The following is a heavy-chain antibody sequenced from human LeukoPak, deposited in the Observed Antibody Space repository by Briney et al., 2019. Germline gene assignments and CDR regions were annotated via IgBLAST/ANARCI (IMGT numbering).Heavy chain of an antibody. Sequence: SETLSLTCAVYGGSFSGYYWSWIRQPPGKGLEWIGEINHSGSTNYNPSLKSRVTISVDTSKNQFSLKLSSVTAADTAVYYCARGSVGDCSGGSCYYPYFDYWGQGTLVTVSS. CDR3: ARGSVGDCSGGSCYYPYFDY. D-gene: IGHD2-15*01. J-gene: IGHJ4*02. CDR2: INHSGST. V-gene: IGHV4-34*01. CDR1: GGSFSGYY.